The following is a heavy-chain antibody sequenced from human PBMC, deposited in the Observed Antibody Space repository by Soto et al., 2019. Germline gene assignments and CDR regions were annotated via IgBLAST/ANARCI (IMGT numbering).Heavy chain of an antibody. D-gene: IGHD3-9*01. V-gene: IGHV3-49*03. Sequence: PGGSLRLSCTASGFTFGDYAMSWFRQAPGKGLEWVGFIRSKAYGGTTEYAASVKGRFTISRDDSKSIAYLQMNSLKTEDTAVYYCTSHPYYDILTGPHDYWGQGTLVTVSS. CDR1: GFTFGDYA. J-gene: IGHJ4*02. CDR2: IRSKAYGGTT. CDR3: TSHPYYDILTGPHDY.